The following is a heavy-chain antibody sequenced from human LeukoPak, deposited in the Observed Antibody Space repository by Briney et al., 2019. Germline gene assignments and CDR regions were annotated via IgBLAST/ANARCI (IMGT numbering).Heavy chain of an antibody. CDR1: GFTFSSYA. CDR3: AGDLVVVVAASPSF. Sequence: GRSLRLSCAASGFTFSSYAMHWVRQAPGKGLEWVAVISYDGSNKYYADSVKGRFTISRDNSKNTLYLQMNSLGAEDTAVYYCAGDLVVVVAASPSFWGQGTLVTVSS. D-gene: IGHD2-15*01. J-gene: IGHJ4*02. CDR2: ISYDGSNK. V-gene: IGHV3-30*04.